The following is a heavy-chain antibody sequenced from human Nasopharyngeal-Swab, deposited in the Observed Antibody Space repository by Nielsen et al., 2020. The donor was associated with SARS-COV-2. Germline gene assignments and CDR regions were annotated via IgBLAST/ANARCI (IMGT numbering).Heavy chain of an antibody. J-gene: IGHJ6*02. Sequence: GESLKISCAASGFAFSSYGMHWVRQAPGKGLEWVAVISYDGSNKYYADSVKGRFTISRDNSKNTLYLQMNSLGAEDTAVYYCAKDVTGGGLLWSGGGGMDVWGQGTTVTVSS. CDR2: ISYDGSNK. CDR3: AKDVTGGGLLWSGGGGMDV. V-gene: IGHV3-30*18. CDR1: GFAFSSYG. D-gene: IGHD3-10*01.